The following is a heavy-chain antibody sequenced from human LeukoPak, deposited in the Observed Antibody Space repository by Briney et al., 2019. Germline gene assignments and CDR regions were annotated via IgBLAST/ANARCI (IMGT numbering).Heavy chain of an antibody. CDR3: ARVRSAYCGGDCSFPV. Sequence: GGSLRLSCAASGFTFSSYAMHWVRQAPGKGLEYVAVISYDGSNKYYADSVKGRFTISRDNSKNTLYLQMNSLRAEDTAVYYCARVRSAYCGGDCSFPVWGQGTLVTVSS. J-gene: IGHJ4*02. CDR2: ISYDGSNK. D-gene: IGHD2-21*02. CDR1: GFTFSSYA. V-gene: IGHV3-30*04.